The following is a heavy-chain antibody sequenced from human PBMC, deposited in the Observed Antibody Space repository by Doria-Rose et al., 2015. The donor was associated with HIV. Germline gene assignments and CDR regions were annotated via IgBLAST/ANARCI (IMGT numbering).Heavy chain of an antibody. CDR2: INHSGST. V-gene: IGHV4-34*01. J-gene: IGHJ6*02. Sequence: QVQLQESGAGLVKPSETLSLTCAVFGGSFSGYYWSWIRQPPGKGLEWIGEINHSGSTNYKTSLKSRVTISLDTSRTWFALKLSSVPAADTAVYYCARGLLRGGWNDVDYYYGMDVWGQGTTVTVSS. CDR1: GGSFSGYY. D-gene: IGHD1-1*01. CDR3: ARGLLRGGWNDVDYYYGMDV.